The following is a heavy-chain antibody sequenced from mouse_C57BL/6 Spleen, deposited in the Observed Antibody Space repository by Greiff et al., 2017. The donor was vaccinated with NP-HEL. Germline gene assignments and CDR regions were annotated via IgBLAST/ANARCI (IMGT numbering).Heavy chain of an antibody. CDR3: ARPSTVVVHFDY. J-gene: IGHJ2*01. CDR2: IHPNSGST. V-gene: IGHV1-64*01. Sequence: QVQLQQPGAELVKPGASVKLSCKASGYTFTSYWMHWVKQRPGPGLEWIGMIHPNSGSTNYNEKFKSKATLTVDKSSSTAYMQLSSLTSEDSAVYYCARPSTVVVHFDYWGQGTTLTVSS. CDR1: GYTFTSYW. D-gene: IGHD1-1*01.